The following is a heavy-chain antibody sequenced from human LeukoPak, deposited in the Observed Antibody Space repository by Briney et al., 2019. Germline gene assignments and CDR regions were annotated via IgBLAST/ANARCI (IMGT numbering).Heavy chain of an antibody. Sequence: PSETLSLTCAVYGGSFSDYYWSCIRQPPGKGLEWIGEINHSGSTNYNPSLKSRVTISVDTSKNQFSLKLSSVTAADTAVYFCATFGGDRAVAGDYWGQGTLVTVSS. CDR1: GGSFSDYY. V-gene: IGHV4-34*01. CDR3: ATFGGDRAVAGDY. J-gene: IGHJ4*02. CDR2: INHSGST. D-gene: IGHD6-19*01.